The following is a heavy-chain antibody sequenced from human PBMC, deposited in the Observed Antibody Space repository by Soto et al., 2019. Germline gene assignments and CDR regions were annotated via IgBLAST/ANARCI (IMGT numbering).Heavy chain of an antibody. CDR3: AKAQYCSGGSCYGWGDAFDI. J-gene: IGHJ3*02. CDR1: RFTFSNYA. V-gene: IGHV3-23*01. D-gene: IGHD2-15*01. Sequence: EVQLLESGGGLVQPGGSLRLSCAASRFTFSNYAMNWVRQAPGKGLAWVSAISDSSGRTYYADSVKGRFTVSRDNSKNMLYLQMNSLRAEDTAVYYCAKAQYCSGGSCYGWGDAFDIWGQGTMVTVSS. CDR2: ISDSSGRT.